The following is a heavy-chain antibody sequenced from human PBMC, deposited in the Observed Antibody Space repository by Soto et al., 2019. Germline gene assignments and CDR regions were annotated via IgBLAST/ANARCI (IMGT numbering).Heavy chain of an antibody. J-gene: IGHJ4*02. CDR2: IYYSGST. CDR1: GGSISSGGYY. D-gene: IGHD3-3*01. CDR3: ARRVSHDFFDY. Sequence: SETLSLTCTVSGGSISSGGYYWSWIRQHPGKGLEWIGYIYYSGSTYYNPSLKSRVTISVDTSKNQFSLKLSSATAADTAVYYCARRVSHDFFDYWGQGTLVTVSS. V-gene: IGHV4-31*03.